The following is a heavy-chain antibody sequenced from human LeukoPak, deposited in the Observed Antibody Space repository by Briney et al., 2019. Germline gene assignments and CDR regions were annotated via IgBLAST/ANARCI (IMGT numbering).Heavy chain of an antibody. CDR3: AKVGDYYYGSGLFDY. J-gene: IGHJ4*02. CDR1: GFTFSSYA. Sequence: GGSLRPSCAASGFTFSSYAMSWVRQAPGKGLEWVSAISGSGGSTYYADSVKGRFTISRDNSKNTLYLQMNSLRAEDTAVYYCAKVGDYYYGSGLFDYWGQGTLVTVSS. V-gene: IGHV3-23*01. D-gene: IGHD3-10*01. CDR2: ISGSGGST.